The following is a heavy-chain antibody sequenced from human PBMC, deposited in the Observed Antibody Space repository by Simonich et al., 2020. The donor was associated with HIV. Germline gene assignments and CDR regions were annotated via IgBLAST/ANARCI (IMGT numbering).Heavy chain of an antibody. Sequence: QVQLVESGGGVVQPGRSLRLSRAASGFTFSSYAMHWVRQAPGKGLEWVAVISYDGSNKYYADSVKGRFTISRDNSNNTLYLQMNSLRAEDTAVYYCASGGSISSVWADDYWGQGTLVTVSS. CDR2: ISYDGSNK. CDR1: GFTFSSYA. J-gene: IGHJ4*02. CDR3: ASGGSISSVWADDY. V-gene: IGHV3-30*07. D-gene: IGHD3-16*01.